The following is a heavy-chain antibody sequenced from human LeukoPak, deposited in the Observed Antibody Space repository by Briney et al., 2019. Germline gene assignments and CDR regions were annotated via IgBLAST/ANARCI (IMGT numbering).Heavy chain of an antibody. CDR1: GFTFSNAW. Sequence: GGSLRLSCAASGFTFSNAWMSWVRQAPGKGLEWVGRIKSKTDGGTTDYAAPVKGGFTISRDDSKNTLYLQMNSLKTEDTAVYYCTTELYYDFWSGYYDPPHIDYWGQGTLVTVSS. CDR2: IKSKTDGGTT. V-gene: IGHV3-15*01. CDR3: TTELYYDFWSGYYDPPHIDY. D-gene: IGHD3-3*01. J-gene: IGHJ4*02.